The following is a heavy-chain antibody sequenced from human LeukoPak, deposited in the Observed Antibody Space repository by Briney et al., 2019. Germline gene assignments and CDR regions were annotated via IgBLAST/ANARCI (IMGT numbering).Heavy chain of an antibody. CDR3: AREKLGYCSGGSCYPGYNWFDP. Sequence: GGSLRLSCAASGFTVSSNYMSWVRQAPGKGLEWVSGINWNGGSTGYADSVRGRFTISRDNAKNSLYLQMNSLRAEDTALYYCAREKLGYCSGGSCYPGYNWFDPWGQGTLVTVSS. J-gene: IGHJ5*02. CDR2: INWNGGST. V-gene: IGHV3-20*04. D-gene: IGHD2-15*01. CDR1: GFTVSSNY.